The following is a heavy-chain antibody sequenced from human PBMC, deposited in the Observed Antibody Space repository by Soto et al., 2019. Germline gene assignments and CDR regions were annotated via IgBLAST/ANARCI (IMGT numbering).Heavy chain of an antibody. J-gene: IGHJ4*02. CDR3: ATYSVGEGGRGY. V-gene: IGHV4-39*01. CDR2: VHYTAST. Sequence: SETLSLTCTVSEGSINWSPDYWGWLGQPPGKEPQWIASVHYTASTTYYNPSLKSRVTISVDTSKNQFSLKLSSVTAADTAVYYCATYSVGEGGRGYWGQGTLVTVSS. D-gene: IGHD5-12*01. CDR1: EGSINWSPDY.